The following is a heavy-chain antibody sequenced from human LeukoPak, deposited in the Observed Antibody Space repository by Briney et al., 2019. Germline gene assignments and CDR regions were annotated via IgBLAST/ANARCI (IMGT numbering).Heavy chain of an antibody. CDR2: ISSSSRAI. D-gene: IGHD2-2*01. CDR3: AYCSTSCDSYYYMDV. V-gene: IGHV3-48*01. J-gene: IGHJ6*03. Sequence: GGSLRLSCAASGFTFSSYSMNWVRQAPGKGLEWVSYISSSSRAIYYADSVKGRFTISRDNAKNSLYLQMHSLRAEDTAVYYCAYCSTSCDSYYYMDVWGKGTTVTVSS. CDR1: GFTFSSYS.